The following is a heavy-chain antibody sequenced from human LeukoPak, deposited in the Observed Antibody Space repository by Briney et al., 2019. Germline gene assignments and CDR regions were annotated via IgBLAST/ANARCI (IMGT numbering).Heavy chain of an antibody. Sequence: GGSLRLSCAASGFTFSDFEMNWVRQVPGKGLEWVSHIDGGGGSIFYADSVKGRFTVSRDNAKNSLYLQMNSLRVEDTAIYYCARELLLCGGDYNDHWGQGTLVTVSS. CDR2: IDGGGGSI. CDR3: ARELLLCGGDYNDH. J-gene: IGHJ4*02. D-gene: IGHD2-21*02. V-gene: IGHV3-48*03. CDR1: GFTFSDFE.